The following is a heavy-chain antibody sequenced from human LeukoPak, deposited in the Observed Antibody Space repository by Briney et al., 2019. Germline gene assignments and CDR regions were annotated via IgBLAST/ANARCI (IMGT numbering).Heavy chain of an antibody. J-gene: IGHJ4*02. Sequence: PGGSLRLSCAASGFTFDDYAMHWVRQAPGKGLEWVSGISWNSGSIGYADSVKGRFTISRDNAKNSLYLQMNSLRAEDTALYYCAKDIRGGGPIDYWGQGTLVTVSS. CDR2: ISWNSGSI. D-gene: IGHD3-16*01. CDR3: AKDIRGGGPIDY. V-gene: IGHV3-9*01. CDR1: GFTFDDYA.